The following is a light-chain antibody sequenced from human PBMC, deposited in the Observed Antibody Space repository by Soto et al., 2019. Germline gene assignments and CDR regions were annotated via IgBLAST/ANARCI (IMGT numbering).Light chain of an antibody. V-gene: IGLV2-23*01. J-gene: IGLJ2*01. CDR3: CSYAGSSKV. CDR1: SSDVGSYNL. CDR2: EGS. Sequence: QSALTQPASVSGSPGQSITISCTGTSSDVGSYNLVSWYQQHPGKAPKLMIYEGSQRPSGVSNRFSGSKSGNTASLTISGLQAEDEADYYGCSYAGSSKVFGGGTKLTVL.